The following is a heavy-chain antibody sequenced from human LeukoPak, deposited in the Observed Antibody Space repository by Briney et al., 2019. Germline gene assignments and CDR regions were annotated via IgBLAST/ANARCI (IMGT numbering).Heavy chain of an antibody. CDR3: ARALMEYYGDYYGMDV. V-gene: IGHV3-53*05. J-gene: IGHJ6*02. Sequence: GGSLRLSCAASGFTVTTNYMSWVRQAPGKGLEWVSVIYSGGITYYADSVKGRFTISRDSSKNTLYLQMNSLRAEDTAVYYCARALMEYYGDYYGMDVWGQGTTVTVSS. D-gene: IGHD4-17*01. CDR1: GFTVTTNY. CDR2: IYSGGIT.